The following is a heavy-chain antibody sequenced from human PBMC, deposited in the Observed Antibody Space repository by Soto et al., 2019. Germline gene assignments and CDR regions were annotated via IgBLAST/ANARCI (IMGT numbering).Heavy chain of an antibody. CDR1: GYSFTNND. V-gene: IGHV1-8*01. J-gene: IGHJ5*02. Sequence: ASVKVSCKASGYSFTNNDVSWVRQATGQGLEWMGWMNPGSGDTGYAQKFQGRVTMTRDISIATAYMELSSLRSDDTPIYYCARLATFGSLNWFDPWGQGTLVPVSS. CDR3: ARLATFGSLNWFDP. CDR2: MNPGSGDT. D-gene: IGHD3-16*01.